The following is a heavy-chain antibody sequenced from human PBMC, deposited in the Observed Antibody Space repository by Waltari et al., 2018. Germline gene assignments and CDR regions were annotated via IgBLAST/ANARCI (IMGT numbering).Heavy chain of an antibody. D-gene: IGHD3-16*02. J-gene: IGHJ4*02. CDR1: GGSSSRSSYY. CDR3: ARGYVWGSYRHYDY. Sequence: QLQLQESGPGLVKPSETMSLTCTVPGGSSSRSSYYWGRIRQPPGKGLEWIGSIYYSGSTYYNPSLKSRVTISVDTSKNQFSLKLSSVTAADTAVYYCARGYVWGSYRHYDYWGQGTLVTVSS. V-gene: IGHV4-39*01. CDR2: IYYSGST.